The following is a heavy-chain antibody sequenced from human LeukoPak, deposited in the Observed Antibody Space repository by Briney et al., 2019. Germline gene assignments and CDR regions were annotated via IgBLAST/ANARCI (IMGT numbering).Heavy chain of an antibody. CDR3: ARHKDWTFDY. D-gene: IGHD3/OR15-3a*01. J-gene: IGHJ4*02. CDR2: IWYDGSNK. CDR1: GFTFGSYD. Sequence: GGSLRLSCAASGFTFGSYDVHWVRQAPGKGLEWVAVIWYDGSNKYYADSVKGRFTISRDISRNTLYLQMNSQRAEDTAVYYCARHKDWTFDYWGQGTLVTVSS. V-gene: IGHV3-33*01.